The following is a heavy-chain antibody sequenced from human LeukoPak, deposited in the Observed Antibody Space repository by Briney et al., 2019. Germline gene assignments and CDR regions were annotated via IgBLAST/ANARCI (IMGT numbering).Heavy chain of an antibody. CDR2: ISAYNGNT. V-gene: IGHV1-18*01. D-gene: IGHD5-18*01. CDR1: GYTFTSYG. J-gene: IGHJ3*02. Sequence: GASVKVSCKASGYTFTSYGISWVRQAPGQGLEWMGWISAYNGNTNYAQKLQGRVTMTTDTSTSTAYMELRSLRSDDTAVYYCAREASYGYYGGAFDIWGQGTMVTVSS. CDR3: AREASYGYYGGAFDI.